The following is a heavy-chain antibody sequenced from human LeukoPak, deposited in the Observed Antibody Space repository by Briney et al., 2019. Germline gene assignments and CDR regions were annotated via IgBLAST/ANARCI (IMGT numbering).Heavy chain of an antibody. CDR3: ASFYSGYEESDY. D-gene: IGHD5-12*01. J-gene: IGHJ4*02. CDR1: GGSFSGYY. CDR2: INHSGST. V-gene: IGHV4-34*01. Sequence: PSETLSLTRAVYGGSFSGYYWSWIRQPPGKGLEWIGEINHSGSTNYNPSLKSRVTISVDTSKNQFSLKLSSVTAADTAVYYCASFYSGYEESDYWGQGTLVTVSS.